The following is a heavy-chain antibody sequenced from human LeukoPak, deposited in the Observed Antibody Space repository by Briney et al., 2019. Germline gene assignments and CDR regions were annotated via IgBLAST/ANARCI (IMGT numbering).Heavy chain of an antibody. CDR3: AKNGQSGFSFDP. V-gene: IGHV4-34*01. CDR2: INHSGST. J-gene: IGHJ5*02. Sequence: PSETLSLTCAVYGGSFSGYYWSWIRQPPGKGLEWIGEINHSGSTNYNPSLKSRVTISVDTSKNQFSLKLSSVTAADTAVYHCAKNGQSGFSFDPWGRGTLVTVSS. D-gene: IGHD1-26*01. CDR1: GGSFSGYY.